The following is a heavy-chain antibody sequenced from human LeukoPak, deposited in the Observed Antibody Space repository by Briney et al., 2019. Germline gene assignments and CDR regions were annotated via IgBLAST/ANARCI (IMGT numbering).Heavy chain of an antibody. D-gene: IGHD1-26*01. CDR1: GFTFSSYA. CDR2: ISGSGGST. Sequence: GGSLRLSCAASGFTFSSYAMSWVRQAPGKGLEWVSVISGSGGSTYYADSVKGRFTISRDNSKNTLYLQMNNLRADDTAVYYCATHARGSYYAFDYWGQGTLVTVSS. J-gene: IGHJ4*02. CDR3: ATHARGSYYAFDY. V-gene: IGHV3-23*01.